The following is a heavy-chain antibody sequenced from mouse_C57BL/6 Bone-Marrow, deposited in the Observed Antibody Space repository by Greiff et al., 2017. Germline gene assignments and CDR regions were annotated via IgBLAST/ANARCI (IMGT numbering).Heavy chain of an antibody. CDR2: ITIDGSST. Sequence: VKLVESEGGLVQPGSSMKLSCTVSGFTFRDYYMAWVRPVPEKGPEWVANITIDGSSTYYLDSLQSRFIISRDNAKNMLYLQMSSLKSEYTDTYYCARGSKGPSWFAYWGQGTLVTGSA. CDR3: ARGSKGPSWFAY. CDR1: GFTFRDYY. J-gene: IGHJ3*01. V-gene: IGHV5-16*01. D-gene: IGHD1-3*01.